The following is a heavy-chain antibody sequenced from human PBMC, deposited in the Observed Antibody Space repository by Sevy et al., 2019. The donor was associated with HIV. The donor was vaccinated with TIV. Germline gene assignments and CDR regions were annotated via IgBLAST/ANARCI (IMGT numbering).Heavy chain of an antibody. CDR1: GFTFSSYA. CDR2: ISGSGGST. J-gene: IGHJ4*02. CDR3: AKDQGGLDSQWLLPGPSNYFDY. V-gene: IGHV3-23*01. D-gene: IGHD6-19*01. Sequence: GGSLRLSCAASGFTFSSYAMSWVRQAPGKGLEWVSAISGSGGSTYYADSVKGRFTISRDNSKNTLYLQMNSLRAEDTTVYYCAKDQGGLDSQWLLPGPSNYFDYWGQGTLVTVSS.